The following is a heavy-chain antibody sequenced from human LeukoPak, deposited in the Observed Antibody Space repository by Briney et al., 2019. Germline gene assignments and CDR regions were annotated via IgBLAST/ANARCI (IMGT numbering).Heavy chain of an antibody. CDR2: ISSGGSS. Sequence: PSETLSLACTVSGGSLSGHFWTWIRQPAGKGLEWIGRISSGGSSYYHPSLESRVSISLDTSVNQFSLRVTSVTAADTAVYYCARGAEMIRISGHYSFDLWGRGILVTVSS. D-gene: IGHD5-12*01. CDR3: ARGAEMIRISGHYSFDL. J-gene: IGHJ4*02. V-gene: IGHV4-4*07. CDR1: GGSLSGHF.